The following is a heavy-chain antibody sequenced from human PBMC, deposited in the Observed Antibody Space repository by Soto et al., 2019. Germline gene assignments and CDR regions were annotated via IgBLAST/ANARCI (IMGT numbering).Heavy chain of an antibody. CDR3: ARIHSSSSSDMDV. Sequence: PSQTLSLTCAIYGDSVSSKSAAWDRGRQTPSGGLEWLGRTYYRSKWYYGYAVSVKSRITITPDTSKNQFSLQLNSVTPEDTAVYYCARIHSSSSSDMDVWGQGTTVTVSS. J-gene: IGHJ6*02. CDR2: TYYRSKWYY. D-gene: IGHD6-6*01. CDR1: GDSVSSKSAA. V-gene: IGHV6-1*01.